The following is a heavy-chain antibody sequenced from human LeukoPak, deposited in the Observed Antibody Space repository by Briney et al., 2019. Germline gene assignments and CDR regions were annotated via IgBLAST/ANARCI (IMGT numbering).Heavy chain of an antibody. D-gene: IGHD6-19*01. V-gene: IGHV1-69*04. CDR3: ARVVAVAGTDQFDY. J-gene: IGHJ4*02. Sequence: SVRVSYKASAGTFISYAISWGRQAPGQGREWMGRIIPILGIANYAQKFQGRVTITADKSTSTAYMELSSLRSEDTAVYYCARVVAVAGTDQFDYWGQGTLVTVSS. CDR2: IIPILGIA. CDR1: AGTFISYA.